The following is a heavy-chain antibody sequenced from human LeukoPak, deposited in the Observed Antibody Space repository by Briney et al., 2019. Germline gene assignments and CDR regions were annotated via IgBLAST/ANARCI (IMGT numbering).Heavy chain of an antibody. D-gene: IGHD3-10*01. CDR3: ARIGYAYGSGSFSPLGY. J-gene: IGHJ4*02. CDR1: GYNFRKYD. V-gene: IGHV7-4-1*02. CDR2: INTNARIP. Sequence: ASVKVSCKASGYNFRKYDMNWVRQAPGQGLEWMGWINTNARIPTYGQGFTGRFVFSLDTSVSTAYLQISSLKAEDTAVYYCARIGYAYGSGSFSPLGYWGQGTLVTVPS.